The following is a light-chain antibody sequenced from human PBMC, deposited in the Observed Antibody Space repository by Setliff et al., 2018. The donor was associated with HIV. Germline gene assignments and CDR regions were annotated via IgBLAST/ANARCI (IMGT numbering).Light chain of an antibody. J-gene: IGLJ3*02. V-gene: IGLV2-11*01. CDR3: SSFTRSRTWL. Sequence: QSALAQPRSVSGSPGQSVTISCTGTSSDVGGYNYVSWYQQHPGKAPKLMIHDVSKRPSGVPDRFSGSKSGNTASLTISGLQAEDEADYYCSSFTRSRTWLFGGGT. CDR1: SSDVGGYNY. CDR2: DVS.